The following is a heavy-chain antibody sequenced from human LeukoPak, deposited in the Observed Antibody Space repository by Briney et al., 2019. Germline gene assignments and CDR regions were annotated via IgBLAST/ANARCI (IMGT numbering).Heavy chain of an antibody. CDR3: ARDFFSTSWIEYYYYYGMDV. J-gene: IGHJ6*02. CDR2: IKQDGSEK. V-gene: IGHV3-7*01. CDR1: GFTFSSYW. Sequence: GGSLRLSCAASGFTFSSYWMSWVRQAPGKGLEWVANIKQDGSEKYYVDSVKGRFTISRDNAKNSLYLQMNSLRAEDTAVYYCARDFFSTSWIEYYYYYGMDVWGQGTTVTVSS. D-gene: IGHD2-2*01.